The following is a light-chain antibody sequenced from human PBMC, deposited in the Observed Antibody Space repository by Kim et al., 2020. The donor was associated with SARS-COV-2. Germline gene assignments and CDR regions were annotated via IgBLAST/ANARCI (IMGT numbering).Light chain of an antibody. CDR3: QQYDTYWT. V-gene: IGKV1-5*03. Sequence: DIQMTQSPSSLSASVGDRVTITCRASQSISSWLAWYQQRPGKAPKLLIYKASTLESGVPSRFSGSGSGTEFTLTITGLQPDDYETDYCQQYDTYWTFGQGTKVDIK. CDR2: KAS. J-gene: IGKJ1*01. CDR1: QSISSW.